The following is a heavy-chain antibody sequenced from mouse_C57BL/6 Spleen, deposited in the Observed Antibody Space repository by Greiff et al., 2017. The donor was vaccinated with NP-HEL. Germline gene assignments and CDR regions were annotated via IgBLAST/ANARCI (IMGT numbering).Heavy chain of an antibody. CDR3: ARREFITTVVADAMDY. Sequence: QVQLQQPGAELVRPGSSVKLSCKASGYTFTSYWMDWVKQRPGQGLEWIGNIYPSDSETHYNQKFKDKATLTVDKSSSTAYMQLSSLTSEDSTVYYCARREFITTVVADAMDYWGQGTSVTVSS. J-gene: IGHJ4*01. D-gene: IGHD1-1*01. V-gene: IGHV1-61*01. CDR2: IYPSDSET. CDR1: GYTFTSYW.